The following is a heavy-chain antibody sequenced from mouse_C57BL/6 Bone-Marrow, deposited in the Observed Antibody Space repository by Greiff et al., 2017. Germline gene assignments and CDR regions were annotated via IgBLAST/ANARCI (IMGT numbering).Heavy chain of an antibody. Sequence: VQLQQSGPELVKPGASVKMSCKASGYTFTDYNMHWVKQSHGKSLEWIGYINPNNGGTSYNQKFKGKATLTVNKSSSTAYMELRSLTSEDSAVYYCASTAQASNYYAMDYWGQGTSVTVSS. CDR2: INPNNGGT. D-gene: IGHD3-2*02. V-gene: IGHV1-22*01. CDR3: ASTAQASNYYAMDY. J-gene: IGHJ4*01. CDR1: GYTFTDYN.